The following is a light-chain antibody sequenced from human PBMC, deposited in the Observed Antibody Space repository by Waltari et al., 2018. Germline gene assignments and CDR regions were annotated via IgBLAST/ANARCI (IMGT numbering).Light chain of an antibody. CDR1: QGISNY. J-gene: IGKJ1*01. Sequence: EIQLPQSPSSLSASVENTAPFTCRASQGISNYLAWYQQKPGKAPKPLIYYASNLESGVPSRFSGSGSGTDFTLTISSLQPEDFATYYCQQHNSYPRTFGQGTKVEIK. V-gene: IGKV1-16*01. CDR3: QQHNSYPRT. CDR2: YAS.